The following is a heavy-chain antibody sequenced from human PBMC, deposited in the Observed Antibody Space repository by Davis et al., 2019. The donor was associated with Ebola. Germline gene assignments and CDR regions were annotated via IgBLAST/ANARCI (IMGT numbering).Heavy chain of an antibody. CDR1: GFTFRSFD. V-gene: IGHV3-13*01. D-gene: IGHD6-13*01. CDR3: ARAGFGSTWFDC. J-gene: IGHJ5*01. Sequence: GESLKIPCAASGFTFRSFDMHWVRQATGKGPEGVSAIGAAGDTYYPVSVKGRFPISRENAKNSLSLQMNSLRAEDTAVYYCARAGFGSTWFDCWGQGILVTVSS. CDR2: IGAAGDT.